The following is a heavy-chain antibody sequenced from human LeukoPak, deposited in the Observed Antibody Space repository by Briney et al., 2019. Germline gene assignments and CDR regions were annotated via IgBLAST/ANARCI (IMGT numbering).Heavy chain of an antibody. V-gene: IGHV3-23*01. J-gene: IGHJ4*02. D-gene: IGHD3-22*01. Sequence: GGSLRLSCAASGFTFSSYVMTWVRQAPGRGLEWVSGISGSAGNTYYADSVKGRFTISRDNSKNTLDLQMNSLRAEDTAEYYCAKVGPGYDRSGYYNNWGQGTLVTVSS. CDR2: ISGSAGNT. CDR1: GFTFSSYV. CDR3: AKVGPGYDRSGYYNN.